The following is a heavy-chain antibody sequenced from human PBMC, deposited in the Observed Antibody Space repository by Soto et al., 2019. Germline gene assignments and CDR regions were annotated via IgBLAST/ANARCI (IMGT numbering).Heavy chain of an antibody. Sequence: EVQLAESGGGMVQPGGSLRLSCVASGFTFSSYDMHWVRQAPGKGPEYVSSISSNGGTTYYGNSVKGTFTISRDNSKNTLYLQMGSLRAEDMAVYYCVRRVSGNYDYWGQGTLVTVSS. D-gene: IGHD1-7*01. V-gene: IGHV3-64*01. CDR1: GFTFSSYD. CDR3: VRRVSGNYDY. CDR2: ISSNGGTT. J-gene: IGHJ4*02.